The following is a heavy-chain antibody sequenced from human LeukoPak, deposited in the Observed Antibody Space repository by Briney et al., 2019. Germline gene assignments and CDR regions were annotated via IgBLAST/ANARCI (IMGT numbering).Heavy chain of an antibody. CDR1: GFIFSDFS. CDR2: MDENGSEI. J-gene: IGHJ6*04. V-gene: IGHV3-7*01. Sequence: GGSLRLSCAVSGFIFSDFSMSWVRQAPGKGLEWVAKMDENGSEIFYVDSVKGRFTISRDNAKNSLYLQMNSLRAEDTAVYYCAELGITMIGGVWGKGTTVTISS. D-gene: IGHD3-10*02. CDR3: AELGITMIGGV.